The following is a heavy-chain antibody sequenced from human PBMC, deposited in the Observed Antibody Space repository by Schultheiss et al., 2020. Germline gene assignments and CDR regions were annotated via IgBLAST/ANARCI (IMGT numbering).Heavy chain of an antibody. CDR1: GFTFQTST. CDR3: VREDKTEYPNYLYYGMDV. Sequence: GGSLRLSCAASGFTFQTSTFGWVRQAPGKGLQWVASITRGGYYRSYADSVKGRFTISRDDAKNSLYLQLNSLGAEDTAVYFCVREDKTEYPNYLYYGMDVWGKGTTVTVSS. CDR2: ITRGGYYR. V-gene: IGHV3-21*01. D-gene: IGHD5-24*01. J-gene: IGHJ6*04.